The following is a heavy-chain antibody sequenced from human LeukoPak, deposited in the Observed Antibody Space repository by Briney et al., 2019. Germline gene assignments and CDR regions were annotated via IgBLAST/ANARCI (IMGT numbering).Heavy chain of an antibody. CDR1: GFTFSNAW. D-gene: IGHD1-1*01. CDR3: AKGYVRPITTDAFDI. J-gene: IGHJ3*02. CDR2: IKSKTDGGTT. V-gene: IGHV3-15*01. Sequence: GGSLRLSCAASGFTFSNAWMSWVRQAPGKGLEWVGRIKSKTDGGTTDYAAPVKGRFTISRDDSKNTLYLQMNSLRAEDTAVYYCAKGYVRPITTDAFDIWGQGTMVTVSS.